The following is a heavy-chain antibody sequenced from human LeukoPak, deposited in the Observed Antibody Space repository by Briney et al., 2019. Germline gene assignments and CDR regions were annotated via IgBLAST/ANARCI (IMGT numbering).Heavy chain of an antibody. V-gene: IGHV1-2*02. Sequence: GASVKVSCKASGYTFTGYYIHWVRQAPGQGLEWMGWINPNSGGTNYAQKFQGRVTMTRDTSISTAYMELSRLRSDDTAVYYCARETKYYYDSSAQGDYWGQGTLVTVSS. CDR1: GYTFTGYY. J-gene: IGHJ4*02. CDR2: INPNSGGT. D-gene: IGHD3-22*01. CDR3: ARETKYYYDSSAQGDY.